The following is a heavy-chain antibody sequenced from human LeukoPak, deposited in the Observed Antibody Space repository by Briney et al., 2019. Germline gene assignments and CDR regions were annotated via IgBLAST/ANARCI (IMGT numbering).Heavy chain of an antibody. D-gene: IGHD2-2*01. Sequence: PGGSLRLSCAASGFTFSSYEMNWVRQAPGKGLEWVSYISSSGSTVYYVDSVKGRFTISRDNAKNSLYLQMNSLRAEDTAVYYCAKVGKLVPAALRNYFDYWGQGTLVTVSS. CDR2: ISSSGSTV. V-gene: IGHV3-48*03. J-gene: IGHJ4*02. CDR1: GFTFSSYE. CDR3: AKVGKLVPAALRNYFDY.